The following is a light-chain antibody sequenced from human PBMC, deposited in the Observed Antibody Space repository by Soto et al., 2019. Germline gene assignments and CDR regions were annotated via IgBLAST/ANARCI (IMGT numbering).Light chain of an antibody. CDR3: QQYNSYWT. CDR2: KAS. Sequence: DIQMTQSPSTLSASVGDRVTITCRSSQYISSWLAWYQQKPGKAPKLLIYKASSLESGVPSRFSGSGSGTEFTITISSLQPDDFATYYCQQYNSYWTFGQGTKVEIK. J-gene: IGKJ1*01. V-gene: IGKV1-5*03. CDR1: QYISSW.